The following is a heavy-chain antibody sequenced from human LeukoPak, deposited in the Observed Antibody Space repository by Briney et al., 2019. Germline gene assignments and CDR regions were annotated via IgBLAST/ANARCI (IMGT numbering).Heavy chain of an antibody. Sequence: SETLSLTCTDPGGSILQYHWSLIRQPAGKGLEWIGQIHTSGSTNYNPPLKSRVTMSIDTTEDQVSLTIRSVTAANTAFYYCARRDISSGWSFDYWGQGTLVTVSS. D-gene: IGHD6-19*01. CDR2: IHTSGST. CDR3: ARRDISSGWSFDY. J-gene: IGHJ4*02. CDR1: GGSILQYH. V-gene: IGHV4-4*07.